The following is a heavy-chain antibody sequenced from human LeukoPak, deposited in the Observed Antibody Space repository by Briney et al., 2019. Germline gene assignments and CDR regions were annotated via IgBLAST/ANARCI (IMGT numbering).Heavy chain of an antibody. CDR2: IWYDGSNK. Sequence: GGSLRLSCAASGFTFSRYGMHWVRQAPGKGLEWVAVIWYDGSNKYYADSVKGRFTISRDNSKNMLYLQMNSLSAEDTAVYYCVRAYDILTGPEYWGQGTLVTVSS. J-gene: IGHJ4*02. D-gene: IGHD3-9*01. CDR1: GFTFSRYG. V-gene: IGHV3-33*01. CDR3: VRAYDILTGPEY.